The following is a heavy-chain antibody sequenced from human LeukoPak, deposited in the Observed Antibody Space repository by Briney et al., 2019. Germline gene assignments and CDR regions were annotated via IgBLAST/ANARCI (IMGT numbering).Heavy chain of an antibody. D-gene: IGHD4-4*01. Sequence: GGSLTLSCAASGFTFSSYAMSWVRQAPGKGLEWVSAISGSGGSTYYADSVKGRFTISRDNSKNTLYLQMNSLRAEDTAVYYCAKGLRRDGYSPFDYWGQGTLVTVSS. CDR1: GFTFSSYA. CDR2: ISGSGGST. J-gene: IGHJ4*02. CDR3: AKGLRRDGYSPFDY. V-gene: IGHV3-23*01.